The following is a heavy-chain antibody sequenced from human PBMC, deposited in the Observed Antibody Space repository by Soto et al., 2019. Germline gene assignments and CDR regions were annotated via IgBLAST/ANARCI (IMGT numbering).Heavy chain of an antibody. CDR1: GYTFSDYV. CDR3: ARSRSAAMVTSDY. V-gene: IGHV1-18*01. Sequence: GASVKVSCKASGYTFSDYVVTWVRHAPGQGLQWMGWISAYNGNTDYAQKFQGRVTMTTDTSTSTGYMELRSLSSDDTAVYFCARSRSAAMVTSDYWGQGTLVTSPQ. D-gene: IGHD2-2*01. J-gene: IGHJ4*02. CDR2: ISAYNGNT.